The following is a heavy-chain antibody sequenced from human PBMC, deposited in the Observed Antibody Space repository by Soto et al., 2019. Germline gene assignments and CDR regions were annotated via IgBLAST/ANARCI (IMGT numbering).Heavy chain of an antibody. CDR3: AMGGRQWLVTSDFNY. J-gene: IGHJ4*02. D-gene: IGHD6-19*01. CDR1: GFTFSDYA. Sequence: VQLVESGGGVVQPGRSLRLSCAASGFTFSDYAMHWVRQAPGKGLEWVAVVSHDGRNTHYADSVKGRFTISRDSSKNTVSLEMTSLRAEETAVYYCAMGGRQWLVTSDFNYWGQGALVTVSS. CDR2: VSHDGRNT. V-gene: IGHV3-30*03.